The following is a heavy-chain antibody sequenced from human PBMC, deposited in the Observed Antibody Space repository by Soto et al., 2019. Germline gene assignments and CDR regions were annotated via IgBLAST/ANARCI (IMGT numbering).Heavy chain of an antibody. Sequence: QVQLQESGPGLVKPSETLSLTCTVAGGSLTDHYWNWFRQSPGKGLHWIGYVYYSGGTNYNPSLKSRVTMSVDTSKNQFSLNLRSVTAADTAVYYCARGNDWKISNFDIWGQGTMVSVSS. J-gene: IGHJ3*02. D-gene: IGHD2-21*01. CDR1: GGSLTDHY. CDR2: VYYSGGT. CDR3: ARGNDWKISNFDI. V-gene: IGHV4-59*11.